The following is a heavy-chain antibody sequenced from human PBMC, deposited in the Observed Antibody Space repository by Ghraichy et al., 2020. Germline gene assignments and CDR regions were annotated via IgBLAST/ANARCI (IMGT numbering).Heavy chain of an antibody. CDR1: GYTFTGYY. D-gene: IGHD3-22*01. V-gene: IGHV1-2*04. J-gene: IGHJ4*02. Sequence: ASVKVSCKASGYTFTGYYMHWVRQAPGQGLEWMGWINPNSGGTNYAQKFQGWVTMTRDTSISTAYMELSRLRSDDTAVYYCAIQDYDSSGYYYVFDYWGQGTLVTVSS. CDR2: INPNSGGT. CDR3: AIQDYDSSGYYYVFDY.